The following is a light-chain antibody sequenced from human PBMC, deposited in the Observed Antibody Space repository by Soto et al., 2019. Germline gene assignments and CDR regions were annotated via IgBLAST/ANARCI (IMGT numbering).Light chain of an antibody. CDR1: QSVSSN. CDR2: GAS. J-gene: IGKJ1*01. V-gene: IGKV3-15*01. Sequence: EMVMTQSPATLSVSPGERATLSCRASQSVSSNLARYQQKPGQAPRLLIYGASTRATGTPARFSGSGSGTEFTLTINSLQSEDLAVYFCQQYNYWLPWTFGQGTKVEIK. CDR3: QQYNYWLPWT.